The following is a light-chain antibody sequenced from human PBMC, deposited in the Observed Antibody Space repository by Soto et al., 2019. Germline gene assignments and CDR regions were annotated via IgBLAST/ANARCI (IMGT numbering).Light chain of an antibody. Sequence: PGERATLSCRASQSVSSTYLAWYQQKPGQAPRPLISAASSRATGTPGRFSGSGSGTDFTLTISRLEPEDFAVYYCQQYGSSRWTFGQGTKVEIK. V-gene: IGKV3-20*01. J-gene: IGKJ1*01. CDR2: AAS. CDR1: QSVSSTY. CDR3: QQYGSSRWT.